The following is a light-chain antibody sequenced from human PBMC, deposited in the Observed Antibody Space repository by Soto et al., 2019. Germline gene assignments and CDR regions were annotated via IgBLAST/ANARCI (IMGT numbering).Light chain of an antibody. J-gene: IGKJ1*01. Sequence: EIVMTQSPATLSLSPGERATLSCRASQSVSSNLVWYQQKPRQAPRLLIYGASTRATGIPARLSGSGSGTEFTLTISSLQSEDFAVYYCQQYNNWPPWTFGQGTKVEIK. CDR2: GAS. CDR3: QQYNNWPPWT. CDR1: QSVSSN. V-gene: IGKV3-15*01.